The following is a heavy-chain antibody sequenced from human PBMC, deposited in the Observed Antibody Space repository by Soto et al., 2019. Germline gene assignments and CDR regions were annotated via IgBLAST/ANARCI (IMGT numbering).Heavy chain of an antibody. CDR3: VRGALNYYDSSGYQRYFDY. CDR2: IYHSGST. D-gene: IGHD3-22*01. J-gene: IGHJ4*02. Sequence: SETLSLTCAVSGGSISSGGYSWSWIRQPPGKGLEWIGYIYHSGSTYYNPSLKSRVTISVDRSKNQFSLKLSSVTAADTAVYYCVRGALNYYDSSGYQRYFDYWGQGTLVTVSS. V-gene: IGHV4-30-2*01. CDR1: GGSISSGGYS.